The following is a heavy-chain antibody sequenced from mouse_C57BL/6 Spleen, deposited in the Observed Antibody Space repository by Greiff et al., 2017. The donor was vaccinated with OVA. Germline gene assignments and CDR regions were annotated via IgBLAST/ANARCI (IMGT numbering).Heavy chain of an antibody. CDR1: GYTFTSYW. J-gene: IGHJ3*01. V-gene: IGHV1-55*01. CDR2: IYPGSGST. Sequence: QVQLQQPGAELVKPGASVKMSCKASGYTFTSYWITWVKQRPGQGLEWIGDIYPGSGSTNYTEKFKSKATLTVDTSSSTAYMQLSSLTSEDSAVYYCARSHSSGYPAWFAYWGQGTLVTVSA. CDR3: ARSHSSGYPAWFAY. D-gene: IGHD3-2*02.